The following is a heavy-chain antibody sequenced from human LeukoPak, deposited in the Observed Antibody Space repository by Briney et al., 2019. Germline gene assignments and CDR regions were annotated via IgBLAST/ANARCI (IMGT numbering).Heavy chain of an antibody. CDR2: IYYSGST. J-gene: IGHJ3*02. V-gene: IGHV4-31*03. Sequence: SETLSLTCTVSGGSISSGGYYWSWIRQHPGKGLEWIGYIYYSGSTYYNPSLKSRVTISVDTSKNQFSLKLSSVTAADTAVYYCARRVRAASDAFDIWGQGTMVTVSS. D-gene: IGHD3-10*01. CDR3: ARRVRAASDAFDI. CDR1: GGSISSGGYY.